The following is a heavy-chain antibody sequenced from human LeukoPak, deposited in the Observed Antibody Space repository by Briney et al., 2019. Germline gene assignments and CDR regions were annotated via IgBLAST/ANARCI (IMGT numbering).Heavy chain of an antibody. D-gene: IGHD5-18*01. CDR2: IYSGGNT. CDR3: ARADTKNPYYYGMDV. Sequence: GGSLRLSCAASGFTVSSNYMSWVRQAPGKGLEWGSVIYSGGNTYYADSVKGRFTISRDNSKNTLYLQMNSLRAEDTAVYYCARADTKNPYYYGMDVWGQGTTVTVSS. V-gene: IGHV3-66*01. CDR1: GFTVSSNY. J-gene: IGHJ6*02.